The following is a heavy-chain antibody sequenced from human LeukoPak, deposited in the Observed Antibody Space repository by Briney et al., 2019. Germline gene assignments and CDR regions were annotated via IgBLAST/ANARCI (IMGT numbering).Heavy chain of an antibody. V-gene: IGHV4-4*07. CDR3: ARDLVGAAIWAVDI. D-gene: IGHD2-15*01. CDR2: IYTSGST. CDR1: GGSISSYY. J-gene: IGHJ3*02. Sequence: NPSETLSLTCTVSGGSISSYYWSWIRQPAGKGLEWIGRIYTSGSTNYNPSLKSRVTISVDKSKNQFSLKLSSVTAADTAVYYCARDLVGAAIWAVDIWGQGTMVTGSS.